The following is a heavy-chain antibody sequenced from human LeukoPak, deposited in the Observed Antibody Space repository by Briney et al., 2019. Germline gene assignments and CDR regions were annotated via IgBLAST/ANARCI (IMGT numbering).Heavy chain of an antibody. J-gene: IGHJ4*02. CDR3: ARGRGGTLSFDY. CDR1: GGSINSYY. V-gene: IGHV4-4*07. CDR2: IYTSGST. D-gene: IGHD4-23*01. Sequence: SETLSLTCTVSGGSINSYYWSWIRQPAGKGLEWIGRIYTSGSTNYNPSLKSRVTMSVDTSKKQFSLKLSSVTATDTAVYYCARGRGGTLSFDYWGQGTLVTVSS.